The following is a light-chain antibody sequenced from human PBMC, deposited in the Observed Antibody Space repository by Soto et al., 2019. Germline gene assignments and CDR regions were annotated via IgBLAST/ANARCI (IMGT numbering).Light chain of an antibody. CDR3: QQATSFPLT. CDR1: QGIHTR. Sequence: DIQMTQSPSSVSASVGDRITITCRASQGIHTRLAWYQQKPGKAPKLLIYLASSFQSDVPSRFSGGGSGTDFTLTISSLQAEDLATYYCQQATSFPLTFGGGTKVE. V-gene: IGKV1-12*01. CDR2: LAS. J-gene: IGKJ4*01.